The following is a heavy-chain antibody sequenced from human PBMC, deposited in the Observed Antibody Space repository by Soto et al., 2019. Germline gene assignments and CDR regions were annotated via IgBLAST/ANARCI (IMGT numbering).Heavy chain of an antibody. V-gene: IGHV4-34*01. CDR3: AREIIAVADLYFDY. D-gene: IGHD6-19*01. Sequence: SETLSLTCAVYGGSFSGYYWSWIRQPPGKGLEWIGEINHSGSTNYNPSLKSRVTISVDTSKNQFSLKLSSVTAADTAVYYCAREIIAVADLYFDYWGPGTLVTVSS. J-gene: IGHJ4*02. CDR2: INHSGST. CDR1: GGSFSGYY.